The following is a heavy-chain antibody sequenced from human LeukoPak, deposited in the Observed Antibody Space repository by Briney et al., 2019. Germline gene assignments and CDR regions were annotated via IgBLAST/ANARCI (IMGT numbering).Heavy chain of an antibody. J-gene: IGHJ4*02. CDR1: GGSIGSSSYY. D-gene: IGHD6-19*01. CDR2: IYYSGST. V-gene: IGHV4-39*01. Sequence: SETLSLTCTVSGGSIGSSSYYWGWIRQPPGKGLEWIGSIYYSGSTYYNPSLKSRVTISVDTSKNQFSLKLSSVTAADTAVYYCARLTVAGTRIDYWGQGTLVTVSS. CDR3: ARLTVAGTRIDY.